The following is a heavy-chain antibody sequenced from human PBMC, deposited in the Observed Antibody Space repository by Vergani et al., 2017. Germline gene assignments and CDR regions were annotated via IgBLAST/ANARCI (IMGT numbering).Heavy chain of an antibody. D-gene: IGHD4-17*01. CDR3: AKVGRNVRPQTTVPAALDY. Sequence: EVQLVESGGGLVQPGRSLRLSCAASGFTFDDYAMHWVRQAPGKGLEWVSGINWNSDSIAYADSVKGRFTISRDNAKNSLYLQMNSLRAEDTAVYYCAKVGRNVRPQTTVPAALDYWGQGTLVTVSS. CDR2: INWNSDSI. CDR1: GFTFDDYA. J-gene: IGHJ4*02. V-gene: IGHV3-9*01.